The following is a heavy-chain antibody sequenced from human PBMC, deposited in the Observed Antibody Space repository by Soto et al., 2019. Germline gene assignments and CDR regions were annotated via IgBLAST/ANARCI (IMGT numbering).Heavy chain of an antibody. CDR2: ITSSGSYV. D-gene: IGHD3-3*02. V-gene: IGHV3-21*01. Sequence: GGSLRLSCVTSGFTFSRNTMNWVRQAPGKGLEWVASITSSGSYVYYADSVKGRFSASRDNAKNSLSLQMDSLRPDDTAIYFCVKDEGIEAMDVWGQGTTVTVSS. CDR1: GFTFSRNT. CDR3: VKDEGIEAMDV. J-gene: IGHJ6*02.